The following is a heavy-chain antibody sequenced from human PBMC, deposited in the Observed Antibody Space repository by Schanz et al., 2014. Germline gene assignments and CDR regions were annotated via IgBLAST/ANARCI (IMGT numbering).Heavy chain of an antibody. V-gene: IGHV3-23*04. CDR3: VKDDRGDVVVVAANY. Sequence: EVQLVESGGGVVRPGGSLRLSCAGSGFTFSNYAIHWVRQAPGKGLEWVSLVSASGGGPFYADSVKGRFTISRDNSRNTVYLQISSMRAEDTAVYYCVKDDRGDVVVVAANYWGQGAQVIVSS. CDR2: VSASGGGP. D-gene: IGHD2-15*01. CDR1: GFTFSNYA. J-gene: IGHJ4*02.